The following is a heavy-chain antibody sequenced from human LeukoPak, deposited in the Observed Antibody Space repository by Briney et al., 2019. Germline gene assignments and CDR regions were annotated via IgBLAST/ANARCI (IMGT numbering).Heavy chain of an antibody. CDR1: GYTFTSYD. CDR3: ARATAARLWFDP. V-gene: IGHV1-8*01. Sequence: GASVKVSCKASGYTFTSYDINWVRQATGQGLEWMGWMNPNSGNTGYAQKFQGRVTMTRNTSISTAYMELSSLRSDDTAVYYCARATAARLWFDPWGQGTLVTVSS. CDR2: MNPNSGNT. D-gene: IGHD6-6*01. J-gene: IGHJ5*02.